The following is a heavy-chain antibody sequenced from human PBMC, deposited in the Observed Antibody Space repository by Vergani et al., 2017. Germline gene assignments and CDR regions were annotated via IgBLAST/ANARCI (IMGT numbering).Heavy chain of an antibody. CDR2: IIPIFGTA. Sequence: QVQLVQSGSEVRKPGASVKVSCKASGGTFSSYAISWVRQAPGQGLEWMGGIIPIFGTANYAQKFQGRVTITADESTSTAYMELSSLRSEDTAVYYCARGSYYYDSSGYYFDYWGQGTLVTVSS. CDR1: GGTFSSYA. J-gene: IGHJ4*02. D-gene: IGHD3-22*01. CDR3: ARGSYYYDSSGYYFDY. V-gene: IGHV1-69*13.